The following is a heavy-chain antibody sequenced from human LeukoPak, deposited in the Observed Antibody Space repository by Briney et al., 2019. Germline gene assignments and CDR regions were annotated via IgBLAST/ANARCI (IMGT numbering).Heavy chain of an antibody. D-gene: IGHD6-25*01. V-gene: IGHV3-33*01. CDR3: ARATYSSGPPYDYALDV. Sequence: GRSLRLSCAASGFTFSTYGMHWVRQAPGKGLEWVAVIWYDGSNKYYADSVKGRFTISRDNSKSTLFLQVNSLRVEDTAVYCCARATYSSGPPYDYALDVWGQGTTVTVSS. CDR1: GFTFSTYG. CDR2: IWYDGSNK. J-gene: IGHJ6*02.